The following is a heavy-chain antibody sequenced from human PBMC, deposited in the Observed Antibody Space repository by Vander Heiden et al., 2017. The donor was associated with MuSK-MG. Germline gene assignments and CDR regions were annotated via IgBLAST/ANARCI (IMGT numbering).Heavy chain of an antibody. CDR2: ISSSGSTI. J-gene: IGHJ4*02. V-gene: IGHV3-11*01. CDR3: ARDIEWELPGY. CDR1: GFTFSDYY. Sequence: QVPLVESGGGLVRPGGSLRLSCSGAGFTFSDYYMSWIRQAPGKGLEWVSYISSSGSTIYYADSVKGRFTISRDNAKNSLYLQMNSLRAEDTAVYYCARDIEWELPGYWGQGTLVTVSS. D-gene: IGHD1-26*01.